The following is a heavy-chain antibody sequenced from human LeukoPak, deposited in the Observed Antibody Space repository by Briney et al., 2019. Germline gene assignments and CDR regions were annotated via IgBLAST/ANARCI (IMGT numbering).Heavy chain of an antibody. D-gene: IGHD3-10*01. Sequence: GGSLRLFCTASGFTFSTYGAHWVRQAPGKGLEWVAVISYDGTNKYYTDSVRGRFNISRDNSKNTLYLQMNSLRAEDTAVYYCAKTYYYGSGSYPIGAFDIWGQGTMVTVSS. J-gene: IGHJ3*02. CDR3: AKTYYYGSGSYPIGAFDI. V-gene: IGHV3-30*18. CDR1: GFTFSTYG. CDR2: ISYDGTNK.